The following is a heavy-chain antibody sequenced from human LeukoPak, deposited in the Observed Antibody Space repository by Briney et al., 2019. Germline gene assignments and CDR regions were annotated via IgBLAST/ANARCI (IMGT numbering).Heavy chain of an antibody. CDR2: IRGSGGST. V-gene: IGHV3-23*01. CDR3: AKDKSGYCSSTSCYVWAAVDI. CDR1: GFTFSSYA. J-gene: IGHJ3*02. D-gene: IGHD2-2*01. Sequence: GGSLRLSCAASGFTFSSYAMSWVRQAPGKGLEWVSAIRGSGGSTYYADSVKGRFTISRDNSKNTLYLQMNSLRAEDTAVYYCAKDKSGYCSSTSCYVWAAVDIWGQGTMVTVSS.